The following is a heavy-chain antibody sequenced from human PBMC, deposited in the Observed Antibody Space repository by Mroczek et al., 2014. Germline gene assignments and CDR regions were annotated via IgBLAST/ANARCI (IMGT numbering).Heavy chain of an antibody. J-gene: IGHJ6*03. V-gene: IGHV4-34*01. CDR1: GGSFSGYY. D-gene: IGHD6-19*01. Sequence: QVQLQQWGAGLLKPSETLSLTCAVYGGSFSGYYWSWIRQPPGKGLEWIGEINHSGSTNYNPSLKSRVTISVDTSKNQFSLKLSSVTAADTAVYYCARVYGEPAVAGIRLDYYYYMDVWGKGTTVTVSS. CDR3: ARVYGEPAVAGIRLDYYYYMDV. CDR2: INHSGST.